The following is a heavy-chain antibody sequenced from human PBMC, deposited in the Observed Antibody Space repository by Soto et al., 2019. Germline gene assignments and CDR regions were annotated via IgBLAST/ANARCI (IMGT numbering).Heavy chain of an antibody. Sequence: ASVKVSCKASGYTFAGYYMHWVRQAPGQGLEWVGWINPNSGGTNYAQKFQGRVTMTRDTSTSTAYMELSSLRSDDTAVYYCARGAPGEAEYYDFWSASYYYYYMDVWGKGTTVTVSS. CDR2: INPNSGGT. V-gene: IGHV1-2*02. CDR1: GYTFAGYY. J-gene: IGHJ6*03. CDR3: ARGAPGEAEYYDFWSASYYYYYMDV. D-gene: IGHD3-3*01.